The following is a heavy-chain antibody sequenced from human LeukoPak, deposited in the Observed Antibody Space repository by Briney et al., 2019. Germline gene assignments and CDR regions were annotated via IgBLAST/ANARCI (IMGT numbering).Heavy chain of an antibody. CDR3: ARVLSGYYDTLDY. J-gene: IGHJ4*02. D-gene: IGHD3-22*01. Sequence: GGSLRLSCAASGFTFSSYAMHWVRQAPGKGLEYVSAISSNGGSTYYANSVKGRFTISRDNSKNTLYLQMNSLRAEDTAVYYCARVLSGYYDTLDYWGQGTLVTVSS. CDR1: GFTFSSYA. CDR2: ISSNGGST. V-gene: IGHV3-64*01.